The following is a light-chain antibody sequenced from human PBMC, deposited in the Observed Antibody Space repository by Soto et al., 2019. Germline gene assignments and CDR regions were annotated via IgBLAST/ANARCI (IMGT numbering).Light chain of an antibody. V-gene: IGKV3-11*01. CDR3: QQYSNWPF. J-gene: IGKJ3*01. Sequence: EIVLTQSPATLSLSPGERATLSCRASQSVSSYLAWYQQKPGQAPRLLIYDTSNRATGIPARFSGSGSGTDFTLTISSLEPEGVAVYYCQQYSNWPFFGPGTKVDLK. CDR2: DTS. CDR1: QSVSSY.